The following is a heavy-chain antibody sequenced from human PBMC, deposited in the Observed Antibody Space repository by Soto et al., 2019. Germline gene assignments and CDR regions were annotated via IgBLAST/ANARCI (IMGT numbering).Heavy chain of an antibody. CDR3: ASQRPRDFWSGYHSFDY. V-gene: IGHV4-59*01. CDR2: IYDSGST. Sequence: SATLSLTCTVSGGSISSYYWGWIREPPGKGLEWIGYIYDSGSTNYNPSLKSRVTISVDTSKNQFSLKLSSVTAADTAVYYCASQRPRDFWSGYHSFDYWGQGTLVTVSS. CDR1: GGSISSYY. J-gene: IGHJ4*02. D-gene: IGHD3-3*01.